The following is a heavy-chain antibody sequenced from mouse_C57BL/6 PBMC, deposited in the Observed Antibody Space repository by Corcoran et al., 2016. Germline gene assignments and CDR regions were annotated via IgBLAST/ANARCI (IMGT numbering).Heavy chain of an antibody. Sequence: QVQLQQSGAELMKPGASVKLSCKATGYTFTGYWIEWVKQRPGHGLEWIGEILPGSGSTNNNEKFKGKAPFTADTSSNTAYMQLSSLTTEDSAIYYCARSDTLFAYGGQGTLVTVSA. CDR2: ILPGSGST. V-gene: IGHV1-9*01. J-gene: IGHJ3*01. CDR1: GYTFTGYW. CDR3: ARSDTLFAY.